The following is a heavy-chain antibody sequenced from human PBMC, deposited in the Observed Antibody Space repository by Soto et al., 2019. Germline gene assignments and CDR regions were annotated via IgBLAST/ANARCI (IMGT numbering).Heavy chain of an antibody. CDR3: ARFGRYSSSWPNYYYYYGMDV. V-gene: IGHV3-21*01. J-gene: IGHJ6*02. D-gene: IGHD6-13*01. CDR1: GLTFSNNS. CDR2: ISSTSSSYI. Sequence: EVQLVESGGGLVKPGGSLRLSCEAPGLTFSNNSMSWVRQAPGKGLEWVSSISSTSSSYIYYADSVKGRFTISRDNAKNSLYLQMNSLRAEDTAVYYCARFGRYSSSWPNYYYYYGMDVWGQGTTVTVSS.